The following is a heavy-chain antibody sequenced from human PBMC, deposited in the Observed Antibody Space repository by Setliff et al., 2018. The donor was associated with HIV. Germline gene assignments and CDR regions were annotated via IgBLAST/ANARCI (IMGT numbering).Heavy chain of an antibody. CDR3: ARGRSPNYYDSSGFGYYFDY. CDR2: INHSGST. J-gene: IGHJ4*02. CDR1: GGSFSGYY. V-gene: IGHV4-34*01. Sequence: PSETLSLTCAVYGGSFSGYYWSWIRQPPGKGLEWIGEINHSGSTNYNPSLKSRVTISVDTSKNQFSLKLSSVTAADTAVYYCARGRSPNYYDSSGFGYYFDYWGQGTLVTVSS. D-gene: IGHD3-22*01.